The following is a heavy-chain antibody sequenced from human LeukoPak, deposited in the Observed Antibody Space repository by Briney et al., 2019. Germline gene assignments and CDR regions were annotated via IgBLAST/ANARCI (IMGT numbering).Heavy chain of an antibody. Sequence: PGTLVKVSCKASGFTFASSAMQWVRQARGQRLEWIGWIVVGSGNTNYAQKFQERVTITRDMSTSTAYMELSSLRSEDTAVYYCAADPAHYYDSSGEAFDIWGQGTMVTVSS. CDR3: AADPAHYYDSSGEAFDI. D-gene: IGHD3-22*01. J-gene: IGHJ3*02. V-gene: IGHV1-58*02. CDR1: GFTFASSA. CDR2: IVVGSGNT.